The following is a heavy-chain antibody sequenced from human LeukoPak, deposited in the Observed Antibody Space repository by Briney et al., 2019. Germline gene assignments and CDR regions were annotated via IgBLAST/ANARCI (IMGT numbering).Heavy chain of an antibody. D-gene: IGHD1-1*01. CDR2: IYHSGST. J-gene: IGHJ4*02. V-gene: IGHV4-38-2*01. Sequence: PSETLSLTCAVSGYSISSGYYWVWIRQPPGKGLEWIGSIYHSGSTYYNPSLKSRVTISVDTSKNQFSLKLSSVTAADTAVYYCARHRRSAYWNPVTTAFDYWGQGTLVTVSS. CDR1: GYSISSGYY. CDR3: ARHRRSAYWNPVTTAFDY.